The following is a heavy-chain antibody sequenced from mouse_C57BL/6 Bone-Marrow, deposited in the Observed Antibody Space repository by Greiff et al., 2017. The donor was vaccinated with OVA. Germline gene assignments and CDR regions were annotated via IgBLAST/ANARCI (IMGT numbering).Heavy chain of an antibody. Sequence: EVHLVESGGDLVKPGGSLKLSCAASGFTFSSYGMSWVRQTPDKRLEWVATISSGGGYTYYPDSVKGRVTISRDNAKNTLYLQRSRLKSEDTAMYYCARITTVVRDFDVWGTGTTVTVSS. CDR2: ISSGGGYT. D-gene: IGHD1-1*01. CDR1: GFTFSSYG. J-gene: IGHJ1*03. V-gene: IGHV5-6*01. CDR3: ARITTVVRDFDV.